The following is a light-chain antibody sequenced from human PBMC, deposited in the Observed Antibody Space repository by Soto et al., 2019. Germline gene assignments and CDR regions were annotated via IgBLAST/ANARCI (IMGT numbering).Light chain of an antibody. CDR1: SSDVGTYNV. CDR3: CSYADGNIVV. Sequence: QSALTQPASVSGSPGQSITISCTGTSSDVGTYNVVSWYQQYPGKTPRLIIYEVRKRPSGVSNRFSGSKSGNTASLTISGLQAEDEAHYYCCSYADGNIVVFGGGTKLTVL. J-gene: IGLJ2*01. CDR2: EVR. V-gene: IGLV2-23*02.